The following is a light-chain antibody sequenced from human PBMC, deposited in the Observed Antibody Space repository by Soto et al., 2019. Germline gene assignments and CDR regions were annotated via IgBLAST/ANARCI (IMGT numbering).Light chain of an antibody. CDR2: DAS. CDR1: QSITSW. V-gene: IGKV1-5*01. Sequence: DIQMTQSPSTLSASVGDRVTITCRASQSITSWLAWYHQKPGKAPKLLIYDASTLEGGVPSRFSGSASGTEFTLTISSLQPDDFATYYCQQYSSYWTFGQGTKVDIK. CDR3: QQYSSYWT. J-gene: IGKJ1*01.